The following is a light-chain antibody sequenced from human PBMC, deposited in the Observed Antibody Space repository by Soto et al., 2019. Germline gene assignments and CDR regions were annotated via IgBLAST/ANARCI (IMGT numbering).Light chain of an antibody. J-gene: IGKJ1*01. Sequence: EIVFTQSPGTLSFSPRERGTPFCRASQSVSSNYFAWYQQKPGQAPRLLIYGASTRATGIPDRFSGSGSGRDFTLTISRLEPEDFAVYFCQQYGRTFGQGTKVDIK. V-gene: IGKV3-20*01. CDR2: GAS. CDR1: QSVSSNY. CDR3: QQYGRT.